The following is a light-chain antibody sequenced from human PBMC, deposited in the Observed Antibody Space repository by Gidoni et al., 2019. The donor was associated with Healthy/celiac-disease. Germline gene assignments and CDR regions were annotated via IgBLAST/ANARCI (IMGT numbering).Light chain of an antibody. V-gene: IGKV1-39*01. Sequence: DIQMTQSPSSLSASVGDRVTITCRASQSISSYLNWYQQKPGKAPQLLIYAASSLQSGVPSRFSGSGSGTDFTLTISSLQPEDFATYYCQQSYRTPPTFGQGTKLEIK. CDR2: AAS. J-gene: IGKJ2*01. CDR3: QQSYRTPPT. CDR1: QSISSY.